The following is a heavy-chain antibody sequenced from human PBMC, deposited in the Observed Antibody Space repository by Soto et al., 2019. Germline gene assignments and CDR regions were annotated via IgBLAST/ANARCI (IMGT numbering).Heavy chain of an antibody. V-gene: IGHV4-30-2*01. CDR2: IYHSGST. CDR3: ARGDIIRVAAIDS. J-gene: IGHJ4*02. Sequence: QVQLQESASGLVKPLETLSLTCIVSGDSISSSFSWHWVRRPPGEGLEWLGYIYHSGSTLYNPSLGGRITMSVDSSKNMFSLKLSDVTAADTAVYYCARGDIIRVAAIDSWGQGTLVSVSS. CDR1: GDSISSSFS. D-gene: IGHD2-15*01.